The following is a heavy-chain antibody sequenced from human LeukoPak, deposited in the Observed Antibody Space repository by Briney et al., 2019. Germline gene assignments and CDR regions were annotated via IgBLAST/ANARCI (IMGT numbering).Heavy chain of an antibody. J-gene: IGHJ3*02. CDR1: GGSISTSNYY. V-gene: IGHV3-53*01. Sequence: ETLSLTCTVSGGSISTSNYYWGWIRQPPGKGLEWVSVIYSGGSTYYADSVKGRFTISRDNRKNSLHLQMTSLTAEDTALYYCAKSHSNWGGLDAFEIGGQGTLVTVYS. CDR2: IYSGGST. D-gene: IGHD3-16*01. CDR3: AKSHSNWGGLDAFEI.